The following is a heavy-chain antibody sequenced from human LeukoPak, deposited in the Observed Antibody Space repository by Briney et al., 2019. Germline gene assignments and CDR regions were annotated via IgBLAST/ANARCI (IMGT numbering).Heavy chain of an antibody. J-gene: IGHJ6*02. Sequence: GGSLRLSCAASGFTFSSYSMNWVRQAPGKGLEWVSSISSSSSYIYYADSVKGRFTISRDNAKNSLYLQMNSLRAEDTAVYYCARTPTEKSSSWYYYYYYGMDVWGQGTTVTVSS. CDR3: ARTPTEKSSSWYYYYYYGMDV. V-gene: IGHV3-21*01. CDR1: GFTFSSYS. D-gene: IGHD6-13*01. CDR2: ISSSSSYI.